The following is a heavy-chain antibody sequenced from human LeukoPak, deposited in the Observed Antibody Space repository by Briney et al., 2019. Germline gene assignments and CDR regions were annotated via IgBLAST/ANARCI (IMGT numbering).Heavy chain of an antibody. CDR3: ARDQQLVGYFDY. CDR2: IRYTGNT. CDR1: GGSINNYY. V-gene: IGHV4-59*01. Sequence: SETLSLTCTVSGGSINNYYWSWIRQPPGKGLEWIGYIRYTGNTDYNPSLKSRVTISEDTSKKQFSLKLSSVTAADTAVYYCARDQQLVGYFDYWGQGTLVTVSS. D-gene: IGHD6-13*01. J-gene: IGHJ4*02.